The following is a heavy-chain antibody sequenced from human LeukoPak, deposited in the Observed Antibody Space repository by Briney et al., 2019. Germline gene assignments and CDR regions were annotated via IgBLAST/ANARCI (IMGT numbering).Heavy chain of an antibody. J-gene: IGHJ4*02. CDR2: IYHSGSS. V-gene: IGHV4-39*01. Sequence: SETLSLTCTVSGGSISSSSYYWGWIRQPPGKGLEWIGSIYHSGSSYYNPSLKSRATISIDTSKNQYSLMLSSVAAAATAVSCGARHSSYYGDFDYWGRGTLVSVST. CDR1: GGSISSSSYY. D-gene: IGHD3-10*01. CDR3: ARHSSYYGDFDY.